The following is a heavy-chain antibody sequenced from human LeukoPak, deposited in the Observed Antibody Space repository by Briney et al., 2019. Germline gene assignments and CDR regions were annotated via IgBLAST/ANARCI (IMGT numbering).Heavy chain of an antibody. CDR1: GYTFTSYG. V-gene: IGHV1-18*01. D-gene: IGHD2-21*01. CDR3: ARDVWPYCGIPNCYLVSDP. Sequence: GASVKVSCKASGYTFTSYGISWVRQAPGQGLEWMGWISAYNGNTNYAQNLQGRVTMTTDTSTSTAYLELRSLRSDDTDVYYCARDVWPYCGIPNCYLVSDPWGQGTLVTVSS. CDR2: ISAYNGNT. J-gene: IGHJ5*02.